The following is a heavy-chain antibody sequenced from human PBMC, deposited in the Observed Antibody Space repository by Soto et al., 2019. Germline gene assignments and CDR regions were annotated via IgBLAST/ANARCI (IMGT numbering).Heavy chain of an antibody. Sequence: SQTLSLTCAISGDSVSSNSAAWNWIRQSPSRGLEWLGRTYYRSRWYNDYAVSVKSRITVNPDTSKNQFSLHLSSVTAADTAVYYCARAAYYYYYYMDVWGKGTTVTVSS. CDR3: ARAAYYYYYYMDV. J-gene: IGHJ6*03. V-gene: IGHV6-1*01. CDR1: GDSVSSNSAA. CDR2: TYYRSRWYN.